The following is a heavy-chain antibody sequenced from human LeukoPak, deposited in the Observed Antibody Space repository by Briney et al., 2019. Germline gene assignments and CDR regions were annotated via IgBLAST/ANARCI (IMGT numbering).Heavy chain of an antibody. J-gene: IGHJ3*02. V-gene: IGHV1-2*06. CDR1: GYTFTGYY. D-gene: IGHD5-24*01. CDR2: INPNSGGT. Sequence: ASVKVSCKASGYTFTGYYTHWVRQAPGKGLEWMGRINPNSGGTNYAQKFQGRVTMTRDTSISTAYMELSRLRSDDTAVYYCASYGYNGTHDAFDIWGQGTMVTVSS. CDR3: ASYGYNGTHDAFDI.